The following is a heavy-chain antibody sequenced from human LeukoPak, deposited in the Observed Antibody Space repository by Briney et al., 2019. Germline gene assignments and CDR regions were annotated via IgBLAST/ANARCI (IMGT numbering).Heavy chain of an antibody. CDR3: ARDGGYYQDYFDY. D-gene: IGHD3-3*01. CDR1: GGSISSSNW. J-gene: IGHJ4*02. CDR2: IYHSGST. Sequence: PSETLSLTCAVSGGSISSSNWWSWVRQPPGKGLEWIGEIYHSGSTNYNPSLKSRVTISVDKSKNQFYLKLSSVTAADTAVYYCARDGGYYQDYFDYWGQGTLVTVSS. V-gene: IGHV4-4*02.